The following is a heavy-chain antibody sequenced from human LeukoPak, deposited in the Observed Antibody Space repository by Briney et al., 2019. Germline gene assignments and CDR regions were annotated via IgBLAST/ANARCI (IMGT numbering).Heavy chain of an antibody. D-gene: IGHD6-19*01. J-gene: IGHJ4*02. CDR2: KKEDGSEK. CDR3: ARIPWLVTYYFDS. Sequence: GGSLRLSCAASGFTFTIYWMSWVRQAPGKGLEWVANKKEDGSEKYYVDSVKGRFTISRDNAKNSLYLQMNSLRAEDTAIYYCARIPWLVTYYFDSWGQGTLVTVSS. CDR1: GFTFTIYW. V-gene: IGHV3-7*01.